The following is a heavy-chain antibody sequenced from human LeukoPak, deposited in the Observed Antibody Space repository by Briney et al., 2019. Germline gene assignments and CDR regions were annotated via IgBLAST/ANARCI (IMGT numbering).Heavy chain of an antibody. V-gene: IGHV4-61*01. J-gene: IGHJ4*02. CDR3: ARGIRTGYGY. CDR1: GGSVSSGSFY. Sequence: SETLSLTCTVSGGSVSSGSFYWTWIRQPPGKGLEWIGYVDYSGSTSYNPSLKRRVTISIDTSKNQFSLKVKYLTAADTTVYYCARGIRTGYGYWGQGTLVTVSS. D-gene: IGHD1-1*01. CDR2: VDYSGST.